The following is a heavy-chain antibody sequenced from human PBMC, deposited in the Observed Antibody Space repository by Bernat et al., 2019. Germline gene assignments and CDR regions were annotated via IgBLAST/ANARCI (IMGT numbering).Heavy chain of an antibody. CDR2: ISYDGSNK. Sequence: QVQLVESGGGVVQPGRSLRLSCAASGFTFSSYAMHWVRQAPGKGLEWVAVISYDGSNKYYADSVKGRFTISRDNSKNTLYLQMNSLRAEDTAVYYCARYQGVEHYADYWGQGPLVPVSS. D-gene: IGHD4-17*01. CDR1: GFTFSSYA. V-gene: IGHV3-30-3*01. CDR3: ARYQGVEHYADY. J-gene: IGHJ4*02.